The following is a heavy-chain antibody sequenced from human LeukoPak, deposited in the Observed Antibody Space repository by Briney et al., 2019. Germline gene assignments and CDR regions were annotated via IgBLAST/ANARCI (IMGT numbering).Heavy chain of an antibody. J-gene: IGHJ4*02. CDR2: IYYSGST. D-gene: IGHD3-3*01. V-gene: IGHV4-59*12. Sequence: SETLSLTCTVSGGSISSYYWSWIRQPPGKGLEWIGYIYYSGSTNYNPSLKSRVTMLVDTSKNQFSLKLSSVTAADTAVYYCARAYYDSWSGYYVYFDYWGQGTLVTVSS. CDR1: GGSISSYY. CDR3: ARAYYDSWSGYYVYFDY.